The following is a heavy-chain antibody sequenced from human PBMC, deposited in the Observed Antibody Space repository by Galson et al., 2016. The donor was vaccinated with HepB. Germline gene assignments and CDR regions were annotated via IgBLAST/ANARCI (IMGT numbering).Heavy chain of an antibody. D-gene: IGHD3-10*01. J-gene: IGHJ6*01. Sequence: SLRLSCAASGFTFTSYWIHWVRQVPGEGLVWVSRINSDGSSTHYADSVKGRFTISRDNAKNTVYLQMNSLRVEDTAVYYCARVGVIPYYYYGMDVWGQGTMVIVPS. CDR3: ARVGVIPYYYYGMDV. CDR1: GFTFTSYW. V-gene: IGHV3-74*01. CDR2: INSDGSST.